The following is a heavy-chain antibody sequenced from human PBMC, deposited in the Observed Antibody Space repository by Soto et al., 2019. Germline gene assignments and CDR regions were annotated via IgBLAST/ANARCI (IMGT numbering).Heavy chain of an antibody. J-gene: IGHJ3*02. V-gene: IGHV3-48*02. D-gene: IGHD3-9*01. CDR1: RLTFSSYS. CDR2: ISSSSSTI. Sequence: GGSLRLSCGGSRLTFSSYSINWVRQAPGKGLEWLAYISSSSSTIHYADSVRGRFTISRDNAKNSVFLQMNSLRDEDTAVYFCARDRVIGDFLTGYDCFDIWGQGTMVTVS. CDR3: ARDRVIGDFLTGYDCFDI.